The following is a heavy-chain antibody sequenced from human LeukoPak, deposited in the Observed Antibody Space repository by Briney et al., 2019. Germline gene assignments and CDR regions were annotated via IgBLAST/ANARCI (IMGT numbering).Heavy chain of an antibody. CDR1: GYSISSGDY. CDR2: SDHSGST. Sequence: SETLSLTCNVSGYSISSGDYWGWNRQPPGKGLEWIGISDHSGSTNYNPSLKSRVTMTVDTSKNQFCLQLGSVPAADPAVYYCARHPPNRAYNWFDPWGQRTLVTVSS. D-gene: IGHD1-14*01. J-gene: IGHJ5*02. CDR3: ARHPPNRAYNWFDP. V-gene: IGHV4-38-2*02.